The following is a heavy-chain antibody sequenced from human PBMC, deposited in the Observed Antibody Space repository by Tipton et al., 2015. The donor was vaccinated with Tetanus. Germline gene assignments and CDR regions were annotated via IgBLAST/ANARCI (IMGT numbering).Heavy chain of an antibody. CDR1: GFTSESHY. CDR3: ARRSLTNYGLDV. Sequence: SLRLSCAASGFTSESHYMHWVRQTPGKGLAWISRINPDGRRTNYADSVKGRFTISRDHAKNTVYLQMNSLRAEDTAVYFCARRSLTNYGLDVWGQGTTVTVSS. D-gene: IGHD1-1*01. CDR2: INPDGRRT. V-gene: IGHV3-74*01. J-gene: IGHJ6*02.